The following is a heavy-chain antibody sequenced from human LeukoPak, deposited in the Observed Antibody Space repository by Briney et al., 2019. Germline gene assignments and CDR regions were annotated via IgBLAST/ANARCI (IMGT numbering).Heavy chain of an antibody. D-gene: IGHD3-3*01. CDR1: GGTFSSYA. Sequence: SVKVSCKASGGTFSSYAISWVRQAPGQGLEWMGRIIPIFGTANYAQKFQGRVTITTDESTSTAYMELSSLRSEDTAVYYCARGSYTIFGVVIPNGVDYWGQGTLVTVSS. CDR2: IIPIFGTA. V-gene: IGHV1-69*05. J-gene: IGHJ4*02. CDR3: ARGSYTIFGVVIPNGVDY.